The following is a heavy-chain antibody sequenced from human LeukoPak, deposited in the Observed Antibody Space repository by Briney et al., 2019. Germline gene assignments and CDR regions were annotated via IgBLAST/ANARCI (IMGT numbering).Heavy chain of an antibody. CDR1: GGTFSNYA. V-gene: IGHV1-69*06. J-gene: IGHJ4*02. CDR3: ARDNAARDPPHFDY. D-gene: IGHD2-15*01. CDR2: IIPIFGTA. Sequence: GSSVKVSCKASGGTFSNYAISWVRQAPGQGLEWMGGIIPIFGTANYAQKFRGRVTITADKSTRTAYIELSSLRSEDKAVYYCARDNAARDPPHFDYWGQGPLVTVSS.